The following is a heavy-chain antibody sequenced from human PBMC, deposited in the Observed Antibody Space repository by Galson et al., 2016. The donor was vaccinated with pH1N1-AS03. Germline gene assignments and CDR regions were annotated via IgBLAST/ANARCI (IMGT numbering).Heavy chain of an antibody. V-gene: IGHV1-8*01. CDR3: ARSVSAGVDF. CDR2: MNPNTGIT. CDR1: GYTFTSND. J-gene: IGHJ4*02. D-gene: IGHD3-10*01. Sequence: SVKVSCKASGYTFTSNDINWVRQATGQGLEWMGWMNPNTGITGYAQKFQGRVTMTRDISISTAYMELSSLRSEDTAAYFCARSVSAGVDFWGQGTLVTVSS.